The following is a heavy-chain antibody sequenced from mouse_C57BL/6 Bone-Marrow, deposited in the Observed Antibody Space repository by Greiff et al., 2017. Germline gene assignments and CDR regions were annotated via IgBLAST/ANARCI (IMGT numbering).Heavy chain of an antibody. D-gene: IGHD2-4*01. CDR3: ARCYDYDYAMDY. J-gene: IGHJ4*01. CDR1: GYSFTDYN. V-gene: IGHV1-39*01. Sequence: EVQLQQSGPELVKPGASVKISCKASGYSFTDYNMNWVKQSNGKSLEWIGVINPNYGTTSYNQKFKGQATLTVDKSSSTAYMQLNSLTSEDSAVYDCARCYDYDYAMDYWGQGTSVNVSS. CDR2: INPNYGTT.